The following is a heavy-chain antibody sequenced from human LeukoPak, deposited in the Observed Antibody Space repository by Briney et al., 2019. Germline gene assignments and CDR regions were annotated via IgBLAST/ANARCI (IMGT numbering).Heavy chain of an antibody. V-gene: IGHV3-48*01. Sequence: PGGSLRLSCAASGFTFSSYSMNWVRQAPGKGLEWVSYISSSSSTIYYADSVKGRFTISRDNAKNSLYLQMNSLRAEDTAVYYCARAETYYYDSIRFDYWDQGTLVTVSS. D-gene: IGHD3-22*01. CDR3: ARAETYYYDSIRFDY. CDR2: ISSSSSTI. CDR1: GFTFSSYS. J-gene: IGHJ4*02.